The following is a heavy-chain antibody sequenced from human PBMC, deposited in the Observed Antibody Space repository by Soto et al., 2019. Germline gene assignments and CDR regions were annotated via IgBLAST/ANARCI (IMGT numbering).Heavy chain of an antibody. CDR3: ARKSGYDYYYYYYMDV. CDR1: GFTFSSYS. Sequence: EVQLVESGGGLVQPGGSLRLSCAASGFTFSSYSMNWVRQAPGKGLEWVSSISSSSSYIYYADSVKGRFTISRDNAKNSLYLQMNSLRAEDTAVYYCARKSGYDYYYYYYMDVWGKGTTVTVSS. J-gene: IGHJ6*03. D-gene: IGHD5-12*01. CDR2: ISSSSSYI. V-gene: IGHV3-21*01.